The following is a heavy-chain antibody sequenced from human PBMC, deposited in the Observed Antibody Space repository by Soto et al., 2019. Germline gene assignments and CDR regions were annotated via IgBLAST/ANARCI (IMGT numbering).Heavy chain of an antibody. D-gene: IGHD2-2*01. J-gene: IGHJ5*02. CDR2: ISAYNGNT. CDR3: ARDQYCSRTRCFNWFDP. Sequence: QVPLVQSGAEVKKPGASVKVSCKASGYTFTNYGISWVRQAPGQGLEWMGWISAYNGNTNYAQNVQGRVTMTTDTSTSTAYMELRSLKSDDTAVYYCARDQYCSRTRCFNWFDPWGQGTLVTVSS. V-gene: IGHV1-18*01. CDR1: GYTFTNYG.